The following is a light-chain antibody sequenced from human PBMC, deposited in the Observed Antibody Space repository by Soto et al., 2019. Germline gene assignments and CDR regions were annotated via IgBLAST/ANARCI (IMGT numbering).Light chain of an antibody. CDR2: EVS. Sequence: QSALTQPASVSGSPGQSITISCTGTSSDVGAYNFVSWYQQHPGKAPKLMIFEVSDRPSGVSNRFSGSKSGNTASLTISGRQAEDEADDYCSSWTSSNTLVFGGGTKLTVL. CDR3: SSWTSSNTLV. J-gene: IGLJ2*01. V-gene: IGLV2-14*01. CDR1: SSDVGAYNF.